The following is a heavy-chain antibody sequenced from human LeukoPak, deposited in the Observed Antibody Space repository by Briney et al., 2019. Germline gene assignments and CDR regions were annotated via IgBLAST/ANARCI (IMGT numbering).Heavy chain of an antibody. J-gene: IGHJ4*02. CDR1: GYTFTSYG. D-gene: IGHD6-13*01. CDR3: ARDKRQQLELDY. V-gene: IGHV1-18*01. Sequence: GASVKVSCKPSGYTFTSYGISWVRQAPGQGLEWMGWISAYNGNTNYTQKLQGRVTMTTDTSTSTAYMELRSLRSDDTAVYYCARDKRQQLELDYWGQGTLVTVSS. CDR2: ISAYNGNT.